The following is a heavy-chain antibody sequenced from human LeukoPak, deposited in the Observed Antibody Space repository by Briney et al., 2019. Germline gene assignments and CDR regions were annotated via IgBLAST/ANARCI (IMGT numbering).Heavy chain of an antibody. CDR1: GFTFASYA. D-gene: IGHD6-19*01. V-gene: IGHV3-23*01. Sequence: PGGSLRLSCEASGFTFASYAMTWVRQPPGKGLAWVASSSASGRSTYYADSVKGRFSISRDNSRNTLYLQMDSLRAEDTAVYYCAELGPSRAYGWSDYWGHGTLVTVSS. CDR3: AELGPSRAYGWSDY. J-gene: IGHJ4*01. CDR2: SSASGRST.